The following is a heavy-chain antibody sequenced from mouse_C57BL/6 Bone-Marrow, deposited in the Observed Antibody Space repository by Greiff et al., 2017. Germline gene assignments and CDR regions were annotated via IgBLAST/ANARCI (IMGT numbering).Heavy chain of an antibody. J-gene: IGHJ1*03. CDR1: GYAFSSSW. CDR2: IYPGDGDT. V-gene: IGHV1-82*01. CDR3: ARDELGRYWYFDG. Sequence: QVQLQQSGPELVKPGASVKISCKASGYAFSSSWMNWVKQRPGKGLEWIGRIYPGDGDTNYNGKFKGKATLTADKSSSTAYMQLSSLTSEDSAVYFCARDELGRYWYFDGWGTGTTGTVSS. D-gene: IGHD4-1*01.